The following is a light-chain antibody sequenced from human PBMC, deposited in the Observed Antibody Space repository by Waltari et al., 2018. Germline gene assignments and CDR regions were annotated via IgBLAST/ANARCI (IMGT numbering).Light chain of an antibody. V-gene: IGKV3-20*01. CDR2: GAA. J-gene: IGKJ1*01. CDR1: QSLGRY. CDR3: QNQEPVPAT. Sequence: IVFTQSPGPLSLSPGARATLSCRPSQSLGRYLAWYQQKPDQAPRLLVYGAASRATGIPDRFSGSGSGTDFSLTISRLEPEDFAVFCCQNQEPVPATFSQGTKVEIK.